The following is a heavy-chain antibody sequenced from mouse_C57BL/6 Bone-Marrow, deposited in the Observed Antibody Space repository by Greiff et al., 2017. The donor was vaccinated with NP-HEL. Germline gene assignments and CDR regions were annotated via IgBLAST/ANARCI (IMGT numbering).Heavy chain of an antibody. CDR3: ARRDYGSSYKYAMDY. CDR1: GYTFTDYN. J-gene: IGHJ4*01. CDR2: INPNNGGT. D-gene: IGHD1-1*01. V-gene: IGHV1-18*01. Sequence: VQLQQSGPELVKPGASVKIPCKASGYTFTDYNMDWVKQSHGKSLEWIGDINPNNGGTFYNQKFKGKATLTVDKSSSTAYMELRSLTSEDTAVYYCARRDYGSSYKYAMDYWGQGTSVTVSS.